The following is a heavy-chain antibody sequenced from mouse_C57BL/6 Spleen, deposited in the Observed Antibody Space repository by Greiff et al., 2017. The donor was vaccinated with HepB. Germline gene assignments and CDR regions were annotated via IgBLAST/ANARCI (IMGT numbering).Heavy chain of an antibody. V-gene: IGHV1-63*01. J-gene: IGHJ2*01. D-gene: IGHD1-1*01. CDR1: GYTFTNYW. Sequence: VKLMESGAELVRPGTSVKMSCKASGYTFTNYWIGWAKQRPGHGLEWIGDIYPGGGYTNYNEKFKGKATLTADKSSSTAYMQFSSLTSEDSAIYYCARLGLLLRYLDYWGQGTTLTVSS. CDR3: ARLGLLLRYLDY. CDR2: IYPGGGYT.